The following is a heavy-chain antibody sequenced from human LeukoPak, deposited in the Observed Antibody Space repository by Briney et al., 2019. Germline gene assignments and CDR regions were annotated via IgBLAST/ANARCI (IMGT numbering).Heavy chain of an antibody. D-gene: IGHD3-3*01. V-gene: IGHV3-53*01. J-gene: IGHJ3*02. CDR1: GFTVNSNY. CDR2: IYSDGST. CDR3: ARGEWLFDAFDI. Sequence: GGSLRLSCAASGFTVNSNYMSWVRQAPGKGLEWVSVIYSDGSTYYADSAKGRFTISRDNAKNSLYLQMNSLRAEDTAVYYCARGEWLFDAFDIWGQGTMVTVSS.